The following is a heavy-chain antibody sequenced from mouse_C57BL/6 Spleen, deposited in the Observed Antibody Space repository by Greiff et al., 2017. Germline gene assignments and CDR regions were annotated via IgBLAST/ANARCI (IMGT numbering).Heavy chain of an antibody. Sequence: QVQLQQSGAELVKPGASVKISCKASGYAFSSYWMNWVKQRPGKGLEWIGQIYPGDGDTNYNGKFKGKATLTADKSSSTAYMQLSSLTSEDSAVYVCAREEVTTVVSFDYWGQGTTLTVSS. D-gene: IGHD1-1*01. V-gene: IGHV1-80*01. CDR3: AREEVTTVVSFDY. J-gene: IGHJ2*01. CDR2: IYPGDGDT. CDR1: GYAFSSYW.